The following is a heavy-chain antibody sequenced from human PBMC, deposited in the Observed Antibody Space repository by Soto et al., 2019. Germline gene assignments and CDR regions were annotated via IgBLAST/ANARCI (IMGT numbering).Heavy chain of an antibody. Sequence: QVQLVQSGAEVKKPGASVKVSCKASGYIFIHCYIHWVRQAPGQGLEWMAIINPNGGSTNYAQKFQGRVTVTSDTSTSTVSMELNSLGSDDTAVYFCARSLLQGDFWGQGTLVTVSS. CDR3: ARSLLQGDF. D-gene: IGHD2-21*01. V-gene: IGHV1-46*01. J-gene: IGHJ4*02. CDR2: INPNGGST. CDR1: GYIFIHCY.